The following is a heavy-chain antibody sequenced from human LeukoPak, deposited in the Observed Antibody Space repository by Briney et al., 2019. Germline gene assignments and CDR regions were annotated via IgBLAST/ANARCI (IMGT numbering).Heavy chain of an antibody. J-gene: IGHJ6*03. CDR3: ARRIKGGWVLMVYAPYYYYYMDV. CDR2: ISGSGSGGST. CDR1: GFTFSSSA. V-gene: IGHV3-23*01. D-gene: IGHD2-8*01. Sequence: GGSLRLSCAASGFTFSSSAMSWVRQAPGKGLEWVSNISGSGSGGSTYYADSVKGRFTISRDNSKNTLYLQMNSLRAEDTAVYYCARRIKGGWVLMVYAPYYYYYMDVWGKGTTVTVSS.